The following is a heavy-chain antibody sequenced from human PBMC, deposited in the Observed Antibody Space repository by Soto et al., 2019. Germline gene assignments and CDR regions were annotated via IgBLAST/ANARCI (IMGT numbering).Heavy chain of an antibody. D-gene: IGHD2-8*01. Sequence: GGSLRLSCVVSGFVFSTSTMSWVRQAPGKGLDWVSSISSSSSYIYNADSLKGRFTISRDNAKNSLYLQMNSLRAEDTAVYFCARDLGEMYAFWGQGTLVTVSS. CDR2: ISSSSSYI. CDR1: GFVFSTST. CDR3: ARDLGEMYAF. V-gene: IGHV3-21*01. J-gene: IGHJ4*02.